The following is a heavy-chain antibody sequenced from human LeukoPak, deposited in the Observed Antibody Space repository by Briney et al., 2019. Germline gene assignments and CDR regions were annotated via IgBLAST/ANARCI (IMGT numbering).Heavy chain of an antibody. J-gene: IGHJ4*02. CDR2: ISSSSSYI. V-gene: IGHV3-21*01. D-gene: IGHD3-10*01. CDR3: ARCRSWFGESNDY. CDR1: GFTFSSYS. Sequence: GGSLRLSCAASGFTFSSYSMNWVRQAPGKGLEWVSSISSSSSYIYYADSVKGRFTISRDNAKNSLYLQMNSLRAEDTAVYYCARCRSWFGESNDYWGQGTLVTVSS.